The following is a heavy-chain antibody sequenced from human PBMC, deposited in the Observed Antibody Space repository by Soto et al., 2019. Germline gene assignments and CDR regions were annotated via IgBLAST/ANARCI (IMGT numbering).Heavy chain of an antibody. Sequence: QVQLVESGGGVVQPGRSLRLSCAASGFTFSTNAMHWVRQAPGKGLEWVAVISYDGGTKYYADSVMGRFTISRDNAKNTLYLQMNSLRAEDTAVYYCAKQFSGWSYYFDYWGQGTLVTVSS. CDR1: GFTFSTNA. D-gene: IGHD6-19*01. J-gene: IGHJ4*02. CDR3: AKQFSGWSYYFDY. V-gene: IGHV3-30-3*02. CDR2: ISYDGGTK.